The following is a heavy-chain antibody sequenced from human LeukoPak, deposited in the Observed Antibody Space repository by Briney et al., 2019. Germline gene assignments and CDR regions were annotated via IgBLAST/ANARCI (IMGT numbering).Heavy chain of an antibody. V-gene: IGHV1-8*03. CDR3: TKDRTGMTGRDWLDP. CDR1: GYTFTSYD. J-gene: IGHJ5*02. Sequence: GASVKVSCKASGYTFTSYDINWVRQATGQGLEWMGWMNPNSGNTGYAQKFQGRVTITRNTSISTAYMELSSLRAEDTAVYYCTKDRTGMTGRDWLDPWGQGTLVTVSS. CDR2: MNPNSGNT. D-gene: IGHD1-1*01.